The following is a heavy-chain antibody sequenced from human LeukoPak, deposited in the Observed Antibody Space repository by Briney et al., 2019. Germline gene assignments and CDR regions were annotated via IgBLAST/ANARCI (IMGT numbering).Heavy chain of an antibody. CDR3: ARDPGDSRIFDI. CDR2: ISYDGSNK. CDR1: GFTFSSYA. J-gene: IGHJ3*02. V-gene: IGHV3-30-3*01. Sequence: GGSLRLSCAASGFTFSSYAMHWVRQAPGKGLEWVAVISYDGSNKYYADSVKGRFTISRDSSKNTLYLQMNSLRAEDTAVYYCARDPGDSRIFDIWGQGTMVTVSS. D-gene: IGHD3-22*01.